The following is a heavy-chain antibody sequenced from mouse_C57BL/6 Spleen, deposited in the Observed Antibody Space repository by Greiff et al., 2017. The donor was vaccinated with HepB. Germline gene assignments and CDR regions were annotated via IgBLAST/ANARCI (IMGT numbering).Heavy chain of an antibody. CDR2: ISNLAYSI. CDR3: ARQGIVYYAMDY. V-gene: IGHV5-15*01. Sequence: EVQGVESGGGLVQPGGSLKLSCAASGFTFSDYGMAWVRQAPRKGPEWVAFISNLAYSIYYADTVTGRFTISRENAKNTLYLEMSSLRSEDTAMYYCARQGIVYYAMDYWGQGTSVTVSS. CDR1: GFTFSDYG. J-gene: IGHJ4*01.